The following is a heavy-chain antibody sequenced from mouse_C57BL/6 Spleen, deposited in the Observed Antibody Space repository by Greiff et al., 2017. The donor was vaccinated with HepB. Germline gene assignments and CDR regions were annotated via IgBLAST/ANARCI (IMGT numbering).Heavy chain of an antibody. J-gene: IGHJ2*01. CDR1: GYTFTSYW. CDR2: IDPSDSET. CDR3: ARRSRDGYYYFDY. Sequence: QVQLKQPGAELVRPGSSVKLSCKASGYTFTSYWMHWVKQRPIQGLEWIGNIDPSDSETHYNQKFKDKATLTVDKSSSTAYMQLSSLTSEDSAVYYCARRSRDGYYYFDYWGQGTTLTVSS. V-gene: IGHV1-52*01. D-gene: IGHD2-3*01.